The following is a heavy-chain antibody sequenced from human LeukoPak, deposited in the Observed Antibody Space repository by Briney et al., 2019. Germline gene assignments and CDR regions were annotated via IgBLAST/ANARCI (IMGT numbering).Heavy chain of an antibody. D-gene: IGHD3-22*01. Sequence: SETLSLTCTVSGGSISSYYWSWIRQAAGKGLEWIGRIYTSGSTNYNPSLKSRVTMSVDTSKNQFSLRLSSVTAADTAVYYCARAIVVANDAFDIWGQGTMVTVSS. CDR1: GGSISSYY. CDR3: ARAIVVANDAFDI. CDR2: IYTSGST. V-gene: IGHV4-4*07. J-gene: IGHJ3*02.